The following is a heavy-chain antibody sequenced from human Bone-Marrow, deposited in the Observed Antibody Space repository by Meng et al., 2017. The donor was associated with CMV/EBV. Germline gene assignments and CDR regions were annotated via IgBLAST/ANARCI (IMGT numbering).Heavy chain of an antibody. Sequence: GGSLRLSCAASGFIFDDYAMHWVRQAPGKGLEWVSGISWNSGSIGYADSVKGRFTISRDNAKNSLYLQMNSLRAEDTALYYCAKDTHSSSWLGYYFDYWGQGTLVTVSS. CDR2: ISWNSGSI. J-gene: IGHJ4*02. D-gene: IGHD6-13*01. CDR3: AKDTHSSSWLGYYFDY. V-gene: IGHV3-9*01. CDR1: GFIFDDYA.